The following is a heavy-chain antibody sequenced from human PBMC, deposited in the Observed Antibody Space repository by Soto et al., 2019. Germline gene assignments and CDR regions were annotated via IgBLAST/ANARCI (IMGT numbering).Heavy chain of an antibody. Sequence: SETLSLTCTVSGGSISSYYCSWIRQPPGKGLEWIGYIYYSGSTNYNPSLKSRVTISVDTSKNQFSLKLSSVTAADTAVYYCAREVESYRSYYFDYWGQGTLVTVS. D-gene: IGHD1-26*01. CDR1: GGSISSYY. V-gene: IGHV4-59*01. J-gene: IGHJ4*02. CDR3: AREVESYRSYYFDY. CDR2: IYYSGST.